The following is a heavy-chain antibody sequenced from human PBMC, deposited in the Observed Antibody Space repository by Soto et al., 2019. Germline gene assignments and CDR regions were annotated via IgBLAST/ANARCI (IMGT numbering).Heavy chain of an antibody. CDR1: GGSFSGYY. J-gene: IGHJ4*02. CDR2: INHSGST. CDR3: ARMKQLVRFDLFDY. V-gene: IGHV4-34*01. D-gene: IGHD6-13*01. Sequence: SETLSLTCAVYGGSFSGYYWSWIRQPPGKGLEWIGEINHSGSTNYNPSLKSRVTISVDTSKNQFSLKLSSVTAADTAVYYCARMKQLVRFDLFDYWGQGTLVTVSS.